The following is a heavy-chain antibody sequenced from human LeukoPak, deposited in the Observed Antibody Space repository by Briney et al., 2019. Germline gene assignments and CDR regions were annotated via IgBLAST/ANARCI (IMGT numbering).Heavy chain of an antibody. J-gene: IGHJ4*02. CDR3: ARHQKIYGVAFDY. CDR2: INHSGST. Sequence: ASETLSLTCAVYGGSFSGYYWSWIRQPPGKGLEWIGEINHSGSTNYNPSLKSRVTISVDTSKNQFSLKLSSVTAADTAVYYCARHQKIYGVAFDYWGQGTLVTVSS. CDR1: GGSFSGYY. V-gene: IGHV4-34*01. D-gene: IGHD4-17*01.